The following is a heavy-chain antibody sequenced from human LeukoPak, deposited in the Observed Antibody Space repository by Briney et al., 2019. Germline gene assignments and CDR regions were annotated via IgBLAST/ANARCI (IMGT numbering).Heavy chain of an antibody. CDR1: GFTFSSYA. CDR2: IRYDGTNK. Sequence: GRSLRLSCAASGFTFSSYAMHWVRQAPGKGLEWVAFIRYDGTNKWYADSVKGRFTISRDNSKNMLYLQMNSLRAEDTAVYHCAKDRDYGDYPSAYYYYMDVWGKGTTVTVSS. CDR3: AKDRDYGDYPSAYYYYMDV. J-gene: IGHJ6*03. D-gene: IGHD4-17*01. V-gene: IGHV3-30*02.